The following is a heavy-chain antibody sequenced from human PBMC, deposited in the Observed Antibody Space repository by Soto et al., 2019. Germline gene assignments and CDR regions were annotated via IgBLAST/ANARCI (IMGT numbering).Heavy chain of an antibody. Sequence: ASVKVSCKASGYTFTSYYMHWVRQAPGQGLEWMGIINPSGGSTSYAQKFQGRVTMTRDTSTSTVYMELSSLRSEDTAVYYCARDVPVATEYYYYYGMDVWGQGTTVTVS. J-gene: IGHJ6*02. CDR2: INPSGGST. CDR3: ARDVPVATEYYYYYGMDV. V-gene: IGHV1-46*01. D-gene: IGHD5-12*01. CDR1: GYTFTSYY.